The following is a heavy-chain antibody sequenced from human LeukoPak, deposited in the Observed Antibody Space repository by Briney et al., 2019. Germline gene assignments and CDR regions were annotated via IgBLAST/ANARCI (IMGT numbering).Heavy chain of an antibody. CDR1: GFTFRDFY. D-gene: IGHD6-25*01. J-gene: IGHJ4*02. CDR2: VSNNGYSV. CDR3: ARGKRIFDL. Sequence: GGSLRLSCAGFGFTFRDFYMSWIRQAPGRGPEWVSYVSNNGYSVYYSASVKGRFTMSRDNGNSSLFLQMDSLRVDDTAVYYCARGKRIFDLWGQGVLVAVSS. V-gene: IGHV3-11*01.